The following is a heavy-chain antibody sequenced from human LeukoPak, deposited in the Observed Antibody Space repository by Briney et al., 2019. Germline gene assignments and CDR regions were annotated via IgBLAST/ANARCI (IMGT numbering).Heavy chain of an antibody. CDR3: AKRYSSSWYYFDY. J-gene: IGHJ4*02. CDR2: IRYDGSNK. D-gene: IGHD6-13*01. Sequence: GGSLRLSCAASGFTFSSHGMHWVRQAPGKGLEWVAFIRYDGSNKYYADSVKGRFTISRDNSKNTLYLQMNSLRAEDTAVYYCAKRYSSSWYYFDYWGQGTLVTVSS. V-gene: IGHV3-30*02. CDR1: GFTFSSHG.